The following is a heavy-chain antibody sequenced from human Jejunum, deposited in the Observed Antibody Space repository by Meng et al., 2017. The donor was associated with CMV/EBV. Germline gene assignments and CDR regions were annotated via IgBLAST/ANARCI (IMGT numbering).Heavy chain of an antibody. V-gene: IGHV4-4*07. Sequence: QGPLHVSGPGLGRPSEPLLPTGTVSGGSRVGYYWNWIRQPAGKGLEWIGRVYRSGSTNYNPSLRIRVAKSVDTSKTQFSLRLTSGTAADTAVDYCARDRMAAPGTFEYWCQGSLVTVSS. CDR2: VYRSGST. CDR3: ARDRMAAPGTFEY. D-gene: IGHD6-13*01. CDR1: GGSRVGYY. J-gene: IGHJ4*02.